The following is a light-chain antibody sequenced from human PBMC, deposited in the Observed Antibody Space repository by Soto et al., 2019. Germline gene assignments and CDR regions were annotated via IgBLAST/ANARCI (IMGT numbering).Light chain of an antibody. CDR2: QDR. Sequence: SYELTQPPSVSVSPGQTASITCSGDKLGDKYVCWYKQKPGQSPVLVIYQDRNRPSGIPERFSGSNSGNTATLTISGTQAMDEADYYCQAGDGVFGGGTKLTVL. CDR1: KLGDKY. J-gene: IGLJ2*01. CDR3: QAGDGV. V-gene: IGLV3-1*01.